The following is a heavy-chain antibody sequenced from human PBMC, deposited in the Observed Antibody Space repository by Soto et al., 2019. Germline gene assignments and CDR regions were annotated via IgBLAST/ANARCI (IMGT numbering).Heavy chain of an antibody. Sequence: GESLKISCKGSGYSFTTYWIGWVRQMPGKGLEWMGIIYPGDSDTRYSPSFQGQVTISADKSISTAYLQWSSLKASDTAMYYCAKYITMGYWYFELWGRGTLVTVSS. CDR3: AKYITMGYWYFEL. D-gene: IGHD3-10*01. CDR2: IYPGDSDT. J-gene: IGHJ2*01. CDR1: GYSFTTYW. V-gene: IGHV5-51*01.